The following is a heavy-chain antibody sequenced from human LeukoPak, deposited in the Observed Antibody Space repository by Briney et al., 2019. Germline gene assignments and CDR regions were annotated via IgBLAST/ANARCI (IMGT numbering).Heavy chain of an antibody. CDR3: AQTGTPHPDAFDI. V-gene: IGHV3-48*01. D-gene: IGHD1-7*01. Sequence: GGSLRLSCAASGFTFSIYAMHWVRQAPGKGLEWVSYISSSSSTIYYADSVKGRFTISRDNAKNSLYLQMNSLRAEDTAVYYCAQTGTPHPDAFDIWGQGTMVTVSS. J-gene: IGHJ3*02. CDR1: GFTFSIYA. CDR2: ISSSSSTI.